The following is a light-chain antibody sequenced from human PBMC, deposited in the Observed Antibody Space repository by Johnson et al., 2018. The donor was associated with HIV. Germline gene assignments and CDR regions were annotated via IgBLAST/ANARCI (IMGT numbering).Light chain of an antibody. CDR2: DNN. J-gene: IGLJ1*01. CDR1: SSNIGRNY. CDR3: GTWDSSLSAYV. V-gene: IGLV1-51*01. Sequence: QSVLTQPPSVSAAPGQKVTISCSGSSSNIGRNYVSWYQQLPGTAHKLLIFDNNKRPSGIPDRFSASKSGTSATLGITGLQTGDEADYYCGTWDSSLSAYVFRTGTKVTVL.